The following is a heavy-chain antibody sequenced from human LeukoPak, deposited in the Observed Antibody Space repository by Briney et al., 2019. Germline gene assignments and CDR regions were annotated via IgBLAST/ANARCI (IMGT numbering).Heavy chain of an antibody. J-gene: IGHJ3*02. D-gene: IGHD1-26*01. V-gene: IGHV1-8*01. CDR3: ARRVGARSGAFDI. Sequence: ASVKVSCKASGYTFTSYDINWVRQATGQGLEWTGWMNPNSGNTGYAQKFQGRVTMTRNTSISTAYMELSSLRAEDTAVYYCARRVGARSGAFDIWGQGTMVTVSS. CDR1: GYTFTSYD. CDR2: MNPNSGNT.